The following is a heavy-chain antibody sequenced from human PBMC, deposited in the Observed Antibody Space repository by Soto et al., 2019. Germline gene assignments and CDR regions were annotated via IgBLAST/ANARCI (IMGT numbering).Heavy chain of an antibody. Sequence: ASVKVSCKASGGTFSSYAISWVRQAPGQGLEWMGGIIPIFGTANYAQKFQGRVTITADESTSTAYMELSSLRAEDTAVFYCAREEPGGDPKVGEKDYWGQGTLVTVSS. V-gene: IGHV1-69*13. J-gene: IGHJ4*02. CDR2: IIPIFGTA. CDR3: AREEPGGDPKVGEKDY. CDR1: GGTFSSYA. D-gene: IGHD4-17*01.